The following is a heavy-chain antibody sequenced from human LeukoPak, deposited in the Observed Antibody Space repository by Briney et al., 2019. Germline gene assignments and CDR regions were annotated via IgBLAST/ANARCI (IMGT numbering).Heavy chain of an antibody. D-gene: IGHD3-9*01. V-gene: IGHV3-30*04. J-gene: IGHJ6*04. CDR1: GFTFSNYA. CDR3: ARDPYYDILTGYSLYGMDV. Sequence: GRSLRLSCAASGFTFSNYAMHWVRQAPGKRLEWVAVISYDGINKYYADSVKGRFTISRDNSKNTLYLQMNSLRAEDTAVYYCARDPYYDILTGYSLYGMDVWGKGTTVTVSS. CDR2: ISYDGINK.